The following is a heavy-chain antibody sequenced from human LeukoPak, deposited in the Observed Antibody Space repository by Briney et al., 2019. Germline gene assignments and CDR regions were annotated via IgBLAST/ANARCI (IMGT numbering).Heavy chain of an antibody. CDR3: ARAFYYDFWSGHDAFDI. V-gene: IGHV4-39*07. CDR2: IYYSGST. CDR1: GGSISSSSYY. Sequence: SETLSLTCTVSGGSISSSSYYWGWIRQPPGKGLEWIGSIYYSGSTYYNPSLKSRVTISVDTSKNQFSLKLSSVTAADTAVYYCARAFYYDFWSGHDAFDIWGQGTMVTVSS. J-gene: IGHJ3*02. D-gene: IGHD3-3*01.